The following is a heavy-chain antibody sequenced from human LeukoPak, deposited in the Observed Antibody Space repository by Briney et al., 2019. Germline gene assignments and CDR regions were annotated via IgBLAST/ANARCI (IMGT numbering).Heavy chain of an antibody. CDR1: GFTFSSYD. D-gene: IGHD6-13*01. CDR2: IGTAGDT. V-gene: IGHV3-13*01. J-gene: IGHJ4*02. CDR3: ARVGSGQQLAEYYFDY. Sequence: GGSLRLSCAASGFTFSSYDMHWARQATGKGLEWVSAIGTAGDTYYPGSVKGRFTISRENAKNSLYLQMNSLRAEDTAVYYCARVGSGQQLAEYYFDYWGQGTLVTVSS.